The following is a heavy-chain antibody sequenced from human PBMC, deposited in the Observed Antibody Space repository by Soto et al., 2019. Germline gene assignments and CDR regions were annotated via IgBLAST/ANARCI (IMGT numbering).Heavy chain of an antibody. CDR2: ISYDGSNK. J-gene: IGHJ6*02. Sequence: GGSLRLSCAASGFTFSSYAMHWVRQAPGKGLEWVAVISYDGSNKYYADPVKGRFTISRDNSENTLYLQMNSLRAEDTAVYYCARERGTTVADYYYYYGLDVWGQGTTVTVSS. CDR1: GFTFSSYA. CDR3: ARERGTTVADYYYYYGLDV. D-gene: IGHD6-19*01. V-gene: IGHV3-30-3*01.